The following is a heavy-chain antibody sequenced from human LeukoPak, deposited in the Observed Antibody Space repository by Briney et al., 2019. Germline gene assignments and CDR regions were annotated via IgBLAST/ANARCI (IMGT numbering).Heavy chain of an antibody. D-gene: IGHD5-18*01. J-gene: IGHJ5*02. CDR3: AKGYSYGPRNWFDP. Sequence: GSLRLSCAASGFTFSSYGMHWVRQTPGKGLEWVAVIWYDGSNKYYADSVKGRFTISRDNSKNTLYLQMNSLRAENTAVYYCAKGYSYGPRNWFDPWGQGTLVTVSS. CDR2: IWYDGSNK. V-gene: IGHV3-30*02. CDR1: GFTFSSYG.